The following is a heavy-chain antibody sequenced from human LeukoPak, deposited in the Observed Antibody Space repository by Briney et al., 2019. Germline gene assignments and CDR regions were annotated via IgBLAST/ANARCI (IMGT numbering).Heavy chain of an antibody. CDR1: GYTFTSYG. Sequence: GASVKVSCKASGYTFTSYGISWVRQAPGQGLEWTGWISAYNGNTNYAQKLQGRVTMTTDTSTSTAYMELRSLRSDDTAVYYCARAEQQPYYCYYYMDVWGKGTTVTVSS. V-gene: IGHV1-18*01. CDR3: ARAEQQPYYCYYYMDV. J-gene: IGHJ6*03. D-gene: IGHD6-13*01. CDR2: ISAYNGNT.